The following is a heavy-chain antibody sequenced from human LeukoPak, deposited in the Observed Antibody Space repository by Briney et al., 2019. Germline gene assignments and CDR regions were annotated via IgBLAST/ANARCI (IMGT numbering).Heavy chain of an antibody. Sequence: ASVKVSCKASGYTFTDYYLHWVRQAPGQGLEWMGWINPDSGATKYAQKFQDRVTMTSDTSISAAYMELSRLRSDDTAIYFCARLLTGESYWGQGTLGTVSS. CDR1: GYTFTDYY. D-gene: IGHD7-27*01. J-gene: IGHJ4*02. V-gene: IGHV1-2*02. CDR3: ARLLTGESY. CDR2: INPDSGAT.